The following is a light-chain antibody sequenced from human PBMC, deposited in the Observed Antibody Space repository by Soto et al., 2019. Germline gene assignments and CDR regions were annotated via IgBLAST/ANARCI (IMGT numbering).Light chain of an antibody. Sequence: EIVMTQSPATLSVSPGERATLSCRASQSVGSDLAWYPQRPGQAPRLVIYDIFTRETGVLTRITCSGAGPDCTRPISSLQSEDVAVDCCQQYNSWTLTFGGGTKVDIK. CDR1: QSVGSD. CDR2: DIF. J-gene: IGKJ4*01. V-gene: IGKV3-15*01. CDR3: QQYNSWTLT.